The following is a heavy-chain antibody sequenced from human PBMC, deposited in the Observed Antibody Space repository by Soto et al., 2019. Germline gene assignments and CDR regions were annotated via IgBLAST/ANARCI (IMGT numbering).Heavy chain of an antibody. Sequence: SETLSLTCTVSGGSISSYYWSWIRQPPGKGLEWIGYIYYSGSTNYNPSPKSRVTISVDTSKNQFSLKLSSVTAADTAVYYCARASYYDFWSGSYGMDVWGQGTTVTVSS. V-gene: IGHV4-59*01. CDR1: GGSISSYY. CDR2: IYYSGST. J-gene: IGHJ6*02. CDR3: ARASYYDFWSGSYGMDV. D-gene: IGHD3-3*01.